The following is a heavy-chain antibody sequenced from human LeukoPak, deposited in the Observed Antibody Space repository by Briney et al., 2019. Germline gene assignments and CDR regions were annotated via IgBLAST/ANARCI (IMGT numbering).Heavy chain of an antibody. CDR2: ISSSGSTI. CDR3: ARDIATMVRGVSFDY. D-gene: IGHD3-10*01. V-gene: IGHV3-11*01. CDR1: GFTFSDYY. Sequence: GGSLRLSCAASGFTFSDYYMSWIRQAPGKGLEWVSYISSSGSTICYADSVKGRFTISRDNAKNSLYLQMNSLRAEDTAVYYCARDIATMVRGVSFDYWGQGTLVTVSS. J-gene: IGHJ4*02.